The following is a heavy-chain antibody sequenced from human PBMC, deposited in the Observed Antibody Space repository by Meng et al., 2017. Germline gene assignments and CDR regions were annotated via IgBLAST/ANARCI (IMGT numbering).Heavy chain of an antibody. CDR1: GGSFSGYY. D-gene: IGHD5-18*01. CDR2: INHSGST. J-gene: IGHJ4*02. CDR3: ASSGYSYGYRFDY. V-gene: IGHV4-34*01. Sequence: QVQLPQWGAGLLKPSETLSLTCAVYGGSFSGYYWSWIRQPPGKGLEWIGEINHSGSTSYNPSLKSRVTISVDTSKNQFSLKLSSVTAADTAVYYCASSGYSYGYRFDYWGQGTLVTVSS.